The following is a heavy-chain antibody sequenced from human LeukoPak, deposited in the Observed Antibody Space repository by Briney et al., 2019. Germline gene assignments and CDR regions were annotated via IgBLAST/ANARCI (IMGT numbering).Heavy chain of an antibody. D-gene: IGHD2-15*01. Sequence: GGSLRLSCAASGFTVSSNYMSWVRQAPGKGLEWVSIIYSGGSTFYADSVKGRFTISRDNSKNTLYLQMNSLRAEDTAVYYCASTLCSGDNCYFDYYYCMDVWGKGTTVTISS. CDR3: ASTLCSGDNCYFDYYYCMDV. CDR2: IYSGGST. V-gene: IGHV3-53*01. J-gene: IGHJ6*03. CDR1: GFTVSSNY.